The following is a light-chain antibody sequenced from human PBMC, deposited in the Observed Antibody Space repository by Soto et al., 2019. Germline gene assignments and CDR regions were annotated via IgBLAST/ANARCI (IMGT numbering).Light chain of an antibody. V-gene: IGKV3-11*01. CDR1: QSVSNY. Sequence: IVLTQSPATLSLSPGERATLSCRASQSVSNYLAWYQQKPGQAPRLLIYGASNRATGIPDRFSGSGSGTDFTLTISCLEPEDFAVYYCQQSSNWPPLTFGGGTKVEIK. J-gene: IGKJ4*01. CDR2: GAS. CDR3: QQSSNWPPLT.